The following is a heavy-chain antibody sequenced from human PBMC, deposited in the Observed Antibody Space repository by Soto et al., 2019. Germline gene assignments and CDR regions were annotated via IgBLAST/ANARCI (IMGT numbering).Heavy chain of an antibody. CDR2: INPASGHT. D-gene: IGHD1-26*01. Sequence: ASVKVSCKASGYTFTTYALHWVRQAPGQRPEWMGWINPASGHTKYSKKFQDRVTITRDTSASTGYMELSSLRSEDTAVYYCGRSVVGATGEILYNAIDVWGQGTTVTVS. V-gene: IGHV1-3*01. J-gene: IGHJ6*02. CDR1: GYTFTTYA. CDR3: GRSVVGATGEILYNAIDV.